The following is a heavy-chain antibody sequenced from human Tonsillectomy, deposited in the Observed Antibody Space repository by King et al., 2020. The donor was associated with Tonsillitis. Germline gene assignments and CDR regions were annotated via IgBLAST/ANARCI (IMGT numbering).Heavy chain of an antibody. D-gene: IGHD6-6*01. CDR3: ARDVGLAARRGYFQH. V-gene: IGHV4-59*01. CDR2: IYYSGST. CDR1: GGSISSYY. Sequence: QLQESGPGLVKPSETLSLTCTVSGGSISSYYWSWIRQPPGKGLEWIGYIYYSGSTNYNPSLKSRVTISVDTSKNQFSLKLSSVTAADTAVYYRARDVGLAARRGYFQHWGQGTLVTVSS. J-gene: IGHJ1*01.